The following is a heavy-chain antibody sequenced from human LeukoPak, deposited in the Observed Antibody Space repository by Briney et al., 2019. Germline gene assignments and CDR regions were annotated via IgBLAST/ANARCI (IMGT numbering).Heavy chain of an antibody. D-gene: IGHD1-1*01. V-gene: IGHV1-46*01. Sequence: ASVTVSCKASGYTFTSYYMHWVRQAPGQGLAWMGIINPRDGTTTYVQKFQGRVTMTRDTSTSTVYMELSSLRSVDTAVYYCAISTADFDYWGQGTLVTVSS. J-gene: IGHJ4*02. CDR2: INPRDGTT. CDR3: AISTADFDY. CDR1: GYTFTSYY.